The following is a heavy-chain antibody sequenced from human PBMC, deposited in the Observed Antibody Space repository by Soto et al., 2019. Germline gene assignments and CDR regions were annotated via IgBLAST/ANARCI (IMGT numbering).Heavy chain of an antibody. D-gene: IGHD3-22*01. CDR1: GFTFSNST. CDR3: ARVPAASDRTAFYYVSKFFYFEY. V-gene: IGHV3-21*01. J-gene: IGHJ4*02. CDR2: ITSSGSFI. Sequence: LRLSCAASGFTFSNSTMNWVRQSPGKVLEWVACITSSGSFIYYADSMKGRFTISRDDAKKSLYLQMNSLRAEETAVYYCARVPAASDRTAFYYVSKFFYFEYWGRGTKVTVSS.